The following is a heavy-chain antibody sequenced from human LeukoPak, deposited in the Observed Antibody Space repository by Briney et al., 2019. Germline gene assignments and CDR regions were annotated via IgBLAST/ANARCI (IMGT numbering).Heavy chain of an antibody. D-gene: IGHD3-10*01. CDR1: GYTFTSYD. CDR3: ARDTGVRGVIITRYYYYYGMDV. V-gene: IGHV1-8*01. CDR2: MNPNSGNT. J-gene: IGHJ6*02. Sequence: ASVKVSCKASGYTFTSYDINWVRQATGQGLEWMGWMNPNSGNTGYAQKFQGRVTMTRNTSISTAYMELSSLRSEDTAVYYCARDTGVRGVIITRYYYYYGMDVWGQGTTVTVSS.